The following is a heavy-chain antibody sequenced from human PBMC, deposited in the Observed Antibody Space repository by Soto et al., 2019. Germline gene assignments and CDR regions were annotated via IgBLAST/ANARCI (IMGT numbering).Heavy chain of an antibody. CDR1: GVSIHNSHSF. CDR3: GRVVEGATRHTDSDS. V-gene: IGHV4-39*02. D-gene: IGHD2-15*01. Sequence: LSLTCAVSGVSIHNSHSFWGWIRQPPGKGLEFIGSVYHSGGSYYNPSLKGRVTISVDTSNNQISLRVNSVTAADTAVYYCGRVVEGATRHTDSDSWGQGMLVTVS. J-gene: IGHJ5*02. CDR2: VYHSGGS.